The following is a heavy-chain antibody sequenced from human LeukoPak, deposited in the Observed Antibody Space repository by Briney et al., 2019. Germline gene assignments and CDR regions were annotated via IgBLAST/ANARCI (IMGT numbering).Heavy chain of an antibody. V-gene: IGHV3-30*02. Sequence: PGGSLRLSCAASGFTFSSYGMHWVRQAPGKGLEWVAFIRYDGSNKYYADSVKGRFTISRDNSKNTLYLQMNSLRAEDTAVYYCAREGVDRDAFDIWGQGTMVTVSS. J-gene: IGHJ3*02. CDR1: GFTFSSYG. CDR2: IRYDGSNK. CDR3: AREGVDRDAFDI. D-gene: IGHD1-14*01.